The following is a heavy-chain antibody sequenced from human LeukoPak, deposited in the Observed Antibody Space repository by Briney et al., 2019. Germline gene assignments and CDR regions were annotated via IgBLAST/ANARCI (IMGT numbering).Heavy chain of an antibody. CDR2: ISSSSSYI. V-gene: IGHV3-21*01. CDR3: ARAPLREQLDY. Sequence: GGSLRLSCAASGFTFGSYSMNWVRQAPGKGLEWVSSISSSSSYIYYADSVKGRFTISRDNAKNSLYLQMNSLRAEDTAVYYCARAPLREQLDYWGQGTLVTVSS. D-gene: IGHD1/OR15-1a*01. CDR1: GFTFGSYS. J-gene: IGHJ4*02.